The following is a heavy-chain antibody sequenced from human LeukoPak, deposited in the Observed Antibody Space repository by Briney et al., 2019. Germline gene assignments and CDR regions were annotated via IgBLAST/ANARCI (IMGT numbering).Heavy chain of an antibody. V-gene: IGHV3-30*18. CDR2: ISYDGSNK. J-gene: IGHJ4*02. Sequence: GGSLRLSCAASGFTFSSYGMHWVRQAPGKGLEWVAVISYDGSNKYYADSVKGRFTISRDNSKNTLYLQMNSLRAEDTAVYYCAKDVGYGSGGSCRDYWGQGTLVTVSS. CDR3: AKDVGYGSGGSCRDY. CDR1: GFTFSSYG. D-gene: IGHD2-15*01.